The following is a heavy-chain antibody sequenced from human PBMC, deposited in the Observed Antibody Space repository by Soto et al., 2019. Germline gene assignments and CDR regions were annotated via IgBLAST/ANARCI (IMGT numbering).Heavy chain of an antibody. D-gene: IGHD6-19*01. V-gene: IGHV3-30-3*01. J-gene: IGHJ6*02. Sequence: QVQLVESGGGVVQPGRSLRLSCAASGFTFSSYAMHWVRQAPGKGLEWVAVISYDGSNKYYADSVKGRFTISRDNSKNTLYLRMNSLRAEDTAVYYCAREGQQWLEYYYGMDVWGQGTTVTVSS. CDR2: ISYDGSNK. CDR3: AREGQQWLEYYYGMDV. CDR1: GFTFSSYA.